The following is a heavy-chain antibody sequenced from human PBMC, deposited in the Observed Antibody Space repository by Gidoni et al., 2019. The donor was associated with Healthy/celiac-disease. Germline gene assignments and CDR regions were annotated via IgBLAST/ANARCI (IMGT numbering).Heavy chain of an antibody. V-gene: IGHV3-30*18. CDR3: AKDWRDYDFWSGWWDAFDI. D-gene: IGHD3-3*01. CDR2: ISYDGSNK. Sequence: QVQLVESGGGVVQPGRSLRLSCASSGFTFSSYGMHWVRQAPGKGLEWVAVISYDGSNKYYADSVKGRFTISRDNSKNTLYLQMNSLRAEDTAVYYCAKDWRDYDFWSGWWDAFDIWGQGTMVTVSS. CDR1: GFTFSSYG. J-gene: IGHJ3*02.